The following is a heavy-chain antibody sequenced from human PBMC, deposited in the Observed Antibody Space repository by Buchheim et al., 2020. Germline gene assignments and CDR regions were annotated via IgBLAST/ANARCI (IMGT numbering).Heavy chain of an antibody. J-gene: IGHJ4*02. D-gene: IGHD6-6*01. Sequence: QVQLVESGGGVVQPGRSLRLSCAASGFTFSSYGMHWVRQAPGKGLEWVAVISYDGSNKYYADSVKGRFTISRDNSKNTLYLQMNSLRSEDTAVYYWAKDGSAKYSSSSVDYWGQGTL. V-gene: IGHV3-30*18. CDR1: GFTFSSYG. CDR3: AKDGSAKYSSSSVDY. CDR2: ISYDGSNK.